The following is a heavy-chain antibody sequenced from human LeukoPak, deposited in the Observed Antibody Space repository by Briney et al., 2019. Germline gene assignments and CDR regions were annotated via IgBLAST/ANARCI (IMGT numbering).Heavy chain of an antibody. D-gene: IGHD1-1*01. CDR1: GYTFSDYY. CDR3: ARRFYEDSTGSYYPFDS. V-gene: IGHV1-2*02. CDR2: LNPKNGAT. J-gene: IGHJ4*02. Sequence: VSVKVSCKASGYTFSDYYIHWVRQAPGQGLEWMGWLNPKNGATDNAQKFQGRVTLTRDTSINTAYLELTSLKSDDTAVFFCARRFYEDSTGSYYPFDSWGQGTLVTVSS.